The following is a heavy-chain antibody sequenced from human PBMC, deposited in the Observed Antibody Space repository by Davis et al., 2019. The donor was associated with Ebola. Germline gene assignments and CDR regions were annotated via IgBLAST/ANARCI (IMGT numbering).Heavy chain of an antibody. CDR2: IYHSGST. J-gene: IGHJ4*02. CDR3: AREGKTTYYDFWSGYSPRDY. D-gene: IGHD3-3*01. V-gene: IGHV4-38-2*02. Sequence: PSETLSLTCAVSGYSISSGYYWGWIRQPPGKGLEWIGSIYHSGSTYYNPSLKSRVTISVDTSKNQFSLKLSSVTAADTAVYYCAREGKTTYYDFWSGYSPRDYWGQGTLVTVSS. CDR1: GYSISSGYY.